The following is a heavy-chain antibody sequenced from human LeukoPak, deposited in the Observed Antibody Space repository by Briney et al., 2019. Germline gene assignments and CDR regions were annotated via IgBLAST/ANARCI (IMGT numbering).Heavy chain of an antibody. CDR2: ISGSGGST. J-gene: IGHJ4*02. CDR3: ATSGRYSSSWYYFDY. Sequence: PGGSLRLSCAASGFTFSSYAMSWVRQAPGKGLEWVSAISGSGGSTYCADSVKGRFTISRDNSKNTLYLQMNSLRAEDTAVYYCATSGRYSSSWYYFDYWGQGTLVTVSS. D-gene: IGHD6-13*01. V-gene: IGHV3-23*01. CDR1: GFTFSSYA.